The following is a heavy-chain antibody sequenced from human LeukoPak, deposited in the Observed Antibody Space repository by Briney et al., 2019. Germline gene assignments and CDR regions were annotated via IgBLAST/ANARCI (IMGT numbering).Heavy chain of an antibody. V-gene: IGHV3-23*01. J-gene: IGHJ4*02. Sequence: GGSLRLSCAASGFAFSNAWMTWVRQAPGKGLEWVSVISGSGGSTYYADSVKGRFTISRDNAKNTLYLQMNSLTAEDTAVYYCARDLWGAGDCWGQGTLVTVSS. CDR3: ARDLWGAGDC. CDR2: ISGSGGST. D-gene: IGHD1-26*01. CDR1: GFAFSNAW.